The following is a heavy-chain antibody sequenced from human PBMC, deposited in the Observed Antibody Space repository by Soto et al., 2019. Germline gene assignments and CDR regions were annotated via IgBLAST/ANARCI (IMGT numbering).Heavy chain of an antibody. CDR1: GFTFSTYA. V-gene: IGHV3-30*04. Sequence: GGSLRLSCAASGFTFSTYAMHWVRQAPGKGLEWVAVTSYDERNIFYADSVKGRFTISRDNSKDTVYLQMNSLRTEDTAVYYCARTWVVPAAHTLLHWFDPWGQGTLVTVSS. D-gene: IGHD2-2*01. J-gene: IGHJ5*02. CDR3: ARTWVVPAAHTLLHWFDP. CDR2: TSYDERNI.